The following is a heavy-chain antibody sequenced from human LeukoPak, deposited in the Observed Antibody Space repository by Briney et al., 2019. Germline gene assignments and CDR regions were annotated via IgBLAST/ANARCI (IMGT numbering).Heavy chain of an antibody. CDR3: ARAGSYGDFPFDY. D-gene: IGHD4-17*01. V-gene: IGHV4-30-2*01. CDR2: IYHSGST. J-gene: IGHJ4*02. CDR1: GGSISSGGYS. Sequence: SETLSLTCAVPGGSISSGGYSWSWIRQPPGKGLEWIGYIYHSGSTYYNPSLKSRVTISVDRSKNQFSLKLSSVTAADTAVYYCARAGSYGDFPFDYWGQGTLVTVSS.